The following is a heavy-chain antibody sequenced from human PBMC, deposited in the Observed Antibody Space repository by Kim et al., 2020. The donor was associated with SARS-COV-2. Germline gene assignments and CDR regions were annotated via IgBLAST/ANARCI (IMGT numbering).Heavy chain of an antibody. Sequence: GGSLRLSCTASGFTFGDYAMSWVRQAPGKGLEWVGFIRSKAYGGTTEYAASVKGRFTISRDDSKSIAYLQMNSLKTEDTAVYYCTRDYDSSWYFYYYYGMDVWGQGTTVTVSS. CDR3: TRDYDSSWYFYYYYGMDV. V-gene: IGHV3-49*04. J-gene: IGHJ6*02. D-gene: IGHD6-13*01. CDR1: GFTFGDYA. CDR2: IRSKAYGGTT.